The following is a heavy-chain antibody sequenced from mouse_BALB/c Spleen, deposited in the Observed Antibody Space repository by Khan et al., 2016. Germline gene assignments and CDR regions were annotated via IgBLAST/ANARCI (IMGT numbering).Heavy chain of an antibody. CDR3: ASGNYWYFDV. J-gene: IGHJ1*01. CDR1: GYSITSDYA. CDR2: ISYSGST. Sequence: EVQLVESGPGLVKPSQSLSLTCTVTGYSITSDYAWNWIRQFPGNKLEWMGYISYSGSTSYNPSLKSRISITRDTSKNLFFLQLNSVTTEDTATDYCASGNYWYFDVWGAGTTVTVSS. V-gene: IGHV3-2*02. D-gene: IGHD2-1*01.